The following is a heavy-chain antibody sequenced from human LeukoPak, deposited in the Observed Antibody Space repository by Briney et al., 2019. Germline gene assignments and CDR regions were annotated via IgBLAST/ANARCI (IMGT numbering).Heavy chain of an antibody. J-gene: IGHJ6*02. CDR2: IREDESEI. Sequence: GGSLRLSCAASGFTFSSYGMYWVRQAPGKGLEWLANIREDESEINYVDSVKGRFTISRDNARNSLYLQMTSLRPEDTATYYCATLNYYAMDVWGHGTTVTVSS. CDR3: ATLNYYAMDV. CDR1: GFTFSSYG. V-gene: IGHV3-7*01.